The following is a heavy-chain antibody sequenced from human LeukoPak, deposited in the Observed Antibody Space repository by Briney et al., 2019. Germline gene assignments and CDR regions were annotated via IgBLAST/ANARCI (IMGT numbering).Heavy chain of an antibody. Sequence: GASVKVSCKASGYTFTDYYMHWVRQAPGQGLEWTGWINPNSGGTNYAQKFQGRVTMTRDTSISTAYMELSRLRSDDTAVYYCARDLKLTGSYFYYYAMDVWGQGTTVTVSS. CDR1: GYTFTDYY. J-gene: IGHJ6*02. CDR2: INPNSGGT. D-gene: IGHD6-25*01. V-gene: IGHV1-2*02. CDR3: ARDLKLTGSYFYYYAMDV.